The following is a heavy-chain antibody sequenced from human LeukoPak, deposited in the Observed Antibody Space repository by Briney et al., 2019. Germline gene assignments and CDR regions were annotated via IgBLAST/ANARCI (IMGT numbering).Heavy chain of an antibody. Sequence: PSETLSLTCAVYGGSFSGYYWSWIRQPPGKGLEGIGEINHRGSTNYNPSLKSRVTISVDPSKNQFSLKLSSVTAADTAVYYCARVGPKLLWFGEGYFDYWGQGTLVTVSS. D-gene: IGHD3-10*01. CDR2: INHRGST. CDR1: GGSFSGYY. CDR3: ARVGPKLLWFGEGYFDY. J-gene: IGHJ4*02. V-gene: IGHV4-34*01.